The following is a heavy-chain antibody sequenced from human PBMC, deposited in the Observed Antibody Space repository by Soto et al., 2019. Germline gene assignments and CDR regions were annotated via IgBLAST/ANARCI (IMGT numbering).Heavy chain of an antibody. J-gene: IGHJ4*02. CDR3: ARAWYGYCSGGSCYVRPSFDY. Sequence: SETLSLTCTVSGGSISSSSYYWGWIRQPPGKGLEWIGSIYYSGSTYYNPSLKSRVTISVDTSKNQFSLKLSSVTAADTAVYYCARAWYGYCSGGSCYVRPSFDYWGQGTLVTVSS. CDR1: GGSISSSSYY. D-gene: IGHD2-15*01. CDR2: IYYSGST. V-gene: IGHV4-39*07.